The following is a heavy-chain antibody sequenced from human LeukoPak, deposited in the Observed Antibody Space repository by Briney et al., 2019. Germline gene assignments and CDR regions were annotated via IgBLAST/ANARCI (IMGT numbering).Heavy chain of an antibody. J-gene: IGHJ4*02. V-gene: IGHV3-21*01. D-gene: IGHD3-22*01. CDR2: ISTSSSYI. CDR1: GFTFRSYA. Sequence: GGSLRLSCAASGFTFRSYAMSWVRLAPGKGLEWVSCISTSSSYIYYADSVKGRFTTSRDNAKNSLYLQMNSLRAEDTAVYYCARDLRSSGYYAFDYWGQGTLVTVSS. CDR3: ARDLRSSGYYAFDY.